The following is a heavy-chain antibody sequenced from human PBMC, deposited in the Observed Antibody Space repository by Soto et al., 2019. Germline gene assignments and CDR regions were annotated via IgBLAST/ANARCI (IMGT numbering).Heavy chain of an antibody. J-gene: IGHJ6*02. D-gene: IGHD3-10*01. CDR1: GFTFSSYA. V-gene: IGHV3-23*01. CDR3: SGSHVYYYYYGMDV. Sequence: PGGSLRLSCAASGFTFSSYAMSWVRQAPGKGLEWVSAISGSGGSTYYADSVKGRFTISRDNSKNTLYLQMNSLRAEDTAVYYCSGSHVYYYYYGMDVWGQGTTVTVSS. CDR2: ISGSGGST.